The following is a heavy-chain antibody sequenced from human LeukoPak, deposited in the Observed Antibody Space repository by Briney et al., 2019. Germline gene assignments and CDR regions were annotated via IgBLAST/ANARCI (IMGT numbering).Heavy chain of an antibody. V-gene: IGHV4-38-2*02. CDR1: GYSISSGYY. CDR2: IYLTGDT. D-gene: IGHD4-23*01. Sequence: SETLSLTCTVSGYSISSGYYWAWVRQPPGKGLQYIGNIYLTGDTFYNPSLKSRVTMSVDKSKNQFSLKLSSVTAADTAVYYCAYSTVVTRGYYWGQGTLVTVSS. J-gene: IGHJ4*02. CDR3: AYSTVVTRGYY.